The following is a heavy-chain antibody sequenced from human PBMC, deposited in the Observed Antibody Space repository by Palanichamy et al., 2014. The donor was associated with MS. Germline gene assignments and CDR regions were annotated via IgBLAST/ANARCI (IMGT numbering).Heavy chain of an antibody. D-gene: IGHD2-21*02. CDR2: INSDGGST. V-gene: IGHV3-74*01. CDR3: ARVYCGGDCYLYYYYGMDV. CDR1: GFTFSSYW. J-gene: IGHJ6*02. Sequence: EVQVVESGGGLVQPGGSLRLSCAASGFTFSSYWMHWVRQAPGKGLVWVSRINSDGGSTNYADSVKGRFTISRDNAKSTLYLQMNSPRAEDTAVYYCARVYCGGDCYLYYYYGMDVWGQGTTVTVS.